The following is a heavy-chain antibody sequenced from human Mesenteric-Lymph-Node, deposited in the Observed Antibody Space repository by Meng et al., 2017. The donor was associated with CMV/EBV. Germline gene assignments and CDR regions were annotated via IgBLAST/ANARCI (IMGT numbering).Heavy chain of an antibody. CDR2: IYPGDSDT. V-gene: IGHV5-51*01. J-gene: IGHJ6*02. D-gene: IGHD3-22*01. CDR1: GYSFTSYW. Sequence: GESLKISCKGSGYSFTSYWIGWVRQMPGKGLEWMGIIYPGDSDTRYSPSFLGQVTISADKSISTAYLQWNSLKASDTAIYYCARRRGRGTYYYDSSGDSYGMDVWGQGTTVTVSS. CDR3: ARRRGRGTYYYDSSGDSYGMDV.